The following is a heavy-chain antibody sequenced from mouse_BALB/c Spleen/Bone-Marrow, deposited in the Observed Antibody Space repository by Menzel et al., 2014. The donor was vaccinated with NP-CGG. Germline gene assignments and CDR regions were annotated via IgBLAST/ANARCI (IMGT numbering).Heavy chain of an antibody. CDR1: GYTFSSYW. V-gene: IGHV1-9*01. D-gene: IGHD2-14*01. J-gene: IGHJ2*01. CDR2: ILPGSGTT. Sequence: QVQLQQSGAELVKPGASVKISCKATGYTFSSYWIEWVKQRPGHGLEWIGEILPGSGTTNYNEKFKGKATFTADTSSNTAYMQLSSLTSEDSAVYYCARGTYRCYFDYWGQGTTLTVSS. CDR3: ARGTYRCYFDY.